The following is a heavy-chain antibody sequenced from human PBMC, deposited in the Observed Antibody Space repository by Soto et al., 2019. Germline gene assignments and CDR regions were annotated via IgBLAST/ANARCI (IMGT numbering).Heavy chain of an antibody. V-gene: IGHV4-59*06. J-gene: IGHJ5*02. D-gene: IGHD3-3*01. Sequence: PSETLSLTCSVFGASISSYYWSWIRQPPGKGLEWIGYIYYSGSTYYNPSLKSRVTISVDTSKNQFSLKLSSVTAADTAVYYCVRWSGYSENWFDPWGQGTLVTVSS. CDR1: GASISSYY. CDR3: VRWSGYSENWFDP. CDR2: IYYSGST.